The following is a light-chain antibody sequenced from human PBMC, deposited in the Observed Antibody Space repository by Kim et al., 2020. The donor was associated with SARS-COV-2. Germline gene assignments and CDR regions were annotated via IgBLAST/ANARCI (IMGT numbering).Light chain of an antibody. CDR2: GAS. CDR3: QQYRRSSIT. J-gene: IGKJ5*01. CDR1: QTIKSVF. V-gene: IGKV3-20*01. Sequence: ELVFPQSPGTLSLSPGERVTLSCRASQTIKSVFLGWYQQKPGQAPRLLIYGASGRATGIPDRFSGRGSGTDFSRTISRLEAEGFAVYYCQQYRRSSITFGQGARLESK.